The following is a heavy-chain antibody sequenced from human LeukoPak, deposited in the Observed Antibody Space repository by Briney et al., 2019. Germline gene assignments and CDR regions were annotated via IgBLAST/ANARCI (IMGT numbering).Heavy chain of an antibody. CDR1: GYTCTSYD. CDR2: MNPNSGNT. J-gene: IGHJ6*03. CDR3: ARGVSGSSRYYYYYYMDV. V-gene: IGHV1-8*03. Sequence: ASVKVSCKASGYTCTSYDINWVRQATGQGLEGMGWMNPNSGNTGDAQEFQGRVTITRNTSISTAYMELSSLRSEDTAVYYCARGVSGSSRYYYYYYMDVWGKGTTVTVSS. D-gene: IGHD3-10*01.